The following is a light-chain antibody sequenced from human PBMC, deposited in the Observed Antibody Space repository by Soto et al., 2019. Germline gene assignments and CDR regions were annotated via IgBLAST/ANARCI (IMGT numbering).Light chain of an antibody. Sequence: EIVLTQSPGTLSLSPGEIATLSCRASQSVSVNSLAGYQQQGGQAPRLLIYAASTRATGVPDRFSGTGSGTDFALTISRLETDDSAVYYCQQYGGSPFTFGPGTKVDIK. J-gene: IGKJ3*01. CDR1: QSVSVNS. CDR3: QQYGGSPFT. V-gene: IGKV3-20*01. CDR2: AAS.